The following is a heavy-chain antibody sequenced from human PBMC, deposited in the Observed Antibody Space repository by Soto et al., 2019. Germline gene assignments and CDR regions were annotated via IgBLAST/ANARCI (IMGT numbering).Heavy chain of an antibody. J-gene: IGHJ4*02. CDR2: IYYSGST. D-gene: IGHD6-13*01. V-gene: IGHV4-30-4*02. CDR3: SYAGGVGAATKDY. Sequence: PSETLSLTCTVSGCSISSGGYYWSWMRQPPGKGLEWIGYIYYSGSTYYNPSLTSRVTISVDTSKNQSPLKLRSVTAADKAVYYSSYAGGVGAATKDYWGQGTLVTVSS. CDR1: GCSISSGGYY.